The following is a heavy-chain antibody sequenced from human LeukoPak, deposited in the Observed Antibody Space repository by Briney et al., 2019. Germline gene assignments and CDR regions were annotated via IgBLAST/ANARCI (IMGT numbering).Heavy chain of an antibody. V-gene: IGHV4-39*07. CDR1: GGSITSSNNH. Sequence: SETLSLTCIVSGGSITSSNNHWLGIRQPPGKGLEGIGTINYNGITYYNPSLKSRVTISADTSKNHFSLKLDSLTAADSAVFYCAPSVGSYYPYYWGQGTLVSVSS. D-gene: IGHD1-26*01. CDR3: APSVGSYYPYY. J-gene: IGHJ4*02. CDR2: INYNGIT.